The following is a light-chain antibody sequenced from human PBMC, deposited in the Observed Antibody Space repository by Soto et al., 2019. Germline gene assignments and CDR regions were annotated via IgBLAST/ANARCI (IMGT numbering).Light chain of an antibody. CDR3: AAWDDSLNGAV. Sequence: QSVLTQPPSASGTPGQRVTISCYGSSSNIGSNTVNWYQQLPGTAPRLLVYSYNQRPSGVPDRFSGSKSGTSASLAISGLQSEDEADYYCAAWDDSLNGAVFGGGTQLTVL. J-gene: IGLJ7*01. CDR2: SYN. CDR1: SSNIGSNT. V-gene: IGLV1-44*01.